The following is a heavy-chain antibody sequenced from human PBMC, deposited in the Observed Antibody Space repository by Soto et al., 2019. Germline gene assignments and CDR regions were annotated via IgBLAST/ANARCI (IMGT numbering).Heavy chain of an antibody. D-gene: IGHD3-3*01. CDR1: GYTITDYY. CDR3: ARDWRNGMDV. Sequence: ASVKVSCKASGYTITDYYLHWVRQAPGQGLEWMGWINPNIGDTNYAQKFQGWVTMTRDTSISTAYMELNRLTSDDTAVYYCARDWRNGMDVWGQGTTVTVSS. J-gene: IGHJ6*02. CDR2: INPNIGDT. V-gene: IGHV1-2*04.